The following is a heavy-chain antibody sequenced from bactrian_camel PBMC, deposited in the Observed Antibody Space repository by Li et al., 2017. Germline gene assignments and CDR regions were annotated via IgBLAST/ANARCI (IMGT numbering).Heavy chain of an antibody. J-gene: IGHJ4*01. D-gene: IGHD5*01. Sequence: DVQLVESGGGSVQAGGSLRLSCAASGYTANGDCMAWFRQVPPNEREGLATIYGDADRTDYADSAQGRFTISKDNANNTLWLQMNNLKPEDTAMYYCAATTDCYPSPEYNYWGQGTQVTVS. CDR3: AATTDCYPSPEYNY. V-gene: IGHV3S31*01. CDR2: IYGDADRT. CDR1: GYTANGDC.